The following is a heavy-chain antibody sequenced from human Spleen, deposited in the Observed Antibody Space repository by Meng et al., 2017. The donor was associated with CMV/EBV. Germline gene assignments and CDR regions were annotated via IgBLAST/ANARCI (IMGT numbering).Heavy chain of an antibody. Sequence: GESLKISCATSQFTFSSYAMTWVRQASGKGLEWVSAISASADRTYYTDSVKGRFVISRDNSKKMLYLQMSSLRTEDTAVYYCARDGSTSLFHYHGMDVWGQGTMVTVSS. V-gene: IGHV3-23*01. J-gene: IGHJ6*02. D-gene: IGHD6-13*01. CDR3: ARDGSTSLFHYHGMDV. CDR2: ISASADRT. CDR1: QFTFSSYA.